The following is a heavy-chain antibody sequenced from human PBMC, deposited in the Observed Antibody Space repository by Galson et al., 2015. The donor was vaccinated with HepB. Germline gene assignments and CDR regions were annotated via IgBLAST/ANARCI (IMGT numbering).Heavy chain of an antibody. Sequence: SVKVSCTASGYTFTSYAMHWVRQAPGQRLEWMGWINAGNGNTKYSQTFQGRVTITRDTSASTAYMELSSLRSEDTAVYYCAIVGATDDAFDIWGQGTMVTVSS. J-gene: IGHJ3*02. V-gene: IGHV1-3*01. D-gene: IGHD1-26*01. CDR3: AIVGATDDAFDI. CDR2: INAGNGNT. CDR1: GYTFTSYA.